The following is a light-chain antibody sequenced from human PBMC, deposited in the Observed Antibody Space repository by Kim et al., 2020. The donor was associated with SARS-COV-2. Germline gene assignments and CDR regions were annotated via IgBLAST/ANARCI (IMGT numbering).Light chain of an antibody. CDR1: NIGRKS. Sequence: APGKTARITCGGNNIGRKSVPWYQQKPGQAPVLVIYYDSDRPPGIPERFSGSNSGNTATLTISRVEAGDEADDYCQVWDSSSEHRVFGGGTQLTVL. V-gene: IGLV3-21*04. CDR2: YDS. CDR3: QVWDSSSEHRV. J-gene: IGLJ3*02.